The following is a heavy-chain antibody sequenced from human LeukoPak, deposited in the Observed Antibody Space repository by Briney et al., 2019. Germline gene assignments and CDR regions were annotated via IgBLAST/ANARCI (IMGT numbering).Heavy chain of an antibody. V-gene: IGHV3-30*04. D-gene: IGHD3-9*01. CDR2: IKNKGGQG. CDR3: ARDRATSGGNILAGHYGDGMDV. J-gene: IGHJ6*04. Sequence: PGGSRRLSWAASGFTLSAFAMNGGGQAQGGGREGGAAIKNKGGQGFYTDSVKGRFTISRDNSESALYLQMNSLRAEDTAVYYCARDRATSGGNILAGHYGDGMDVWGKGTTVTVSS. CDR1: GFTLSAFA.